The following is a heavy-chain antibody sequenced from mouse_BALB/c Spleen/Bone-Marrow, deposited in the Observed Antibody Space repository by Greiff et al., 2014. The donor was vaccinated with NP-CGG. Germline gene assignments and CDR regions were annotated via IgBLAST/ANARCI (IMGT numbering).Heavy chain of an antibody. CDR1: GFNIKDTY. CDR3: ARYRLESYFDY. V-gene: IGHV14-3*02. CDR2: IDPANGNT. D-gene: IGHD2-14*01. J-gene: IGHJ2*01. Sequence: VQLKESGAELVKPGASVKLSCTASGFNIKDTYMHWVKQRPEQGLEWIGRIDPANGNTKYDPKFQGKATITADTSSNTTYLQLSSLTSEDTTVYYYARYRLESYFDYWGQGTTLTVSS.